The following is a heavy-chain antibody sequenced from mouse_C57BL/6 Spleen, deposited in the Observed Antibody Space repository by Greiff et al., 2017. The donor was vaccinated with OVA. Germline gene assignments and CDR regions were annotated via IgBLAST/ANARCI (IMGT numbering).Heavy chain of an antibody. V-gene: IGHV2-2*01. Sequence: VQLKESGPGLVQPSQSLSITCTVSGFSLTSYGVHWVRQSPGKGLEWLGVIWSGGSTDYNAAFISRLSISKDNSKSQVFFKMNSLQADETAIYYCARKYIYYAMDYWGQGTSVTVSS. J-gene: IGHJ4*01. D-gene: IGHD1-3*01. CDR3: ARKYIYYAMDY. CDR2: IWSGGST. CDR1: GFSLTSYG.